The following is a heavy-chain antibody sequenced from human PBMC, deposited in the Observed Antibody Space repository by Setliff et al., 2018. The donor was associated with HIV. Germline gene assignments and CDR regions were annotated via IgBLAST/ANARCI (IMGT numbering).Heavy chain of an antibody. D-gene: IGHD3-22*01. CDR3: ASQFGAYDSSGYEHDAFNI. V-gene: IGHV1-2*06. CDR1: GYTFSDYY. Sequence: ASVKVSCKASGYTFSDYYIHWVRQAPGQGFEWMGRINPNTGGTKFAQKFQGSVTMTRDTSISTAYMELRRLRSDDTAEYYCASQFGAYDSSGYEHDAFNIWGQGTMVTVSS. J-gene: IGHJ3*02. CDR2: INPNTGGT.